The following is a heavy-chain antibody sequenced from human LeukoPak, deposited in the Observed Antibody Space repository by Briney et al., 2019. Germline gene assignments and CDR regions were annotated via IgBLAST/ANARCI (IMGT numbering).Heavy chain of an antibody. V-gene: IGHV3-21*01. D-gene: IGHD1-26*01. CDR1: GFTFSSYY. J-gene: IGHJ4*02. CDR2: ISGSTSYI. CDR3: ARDKPRGSYYGSIFDS. Sequence: GGSLRLSCAASGFTFSSYYINWVRQAPGKGLEWVSSISGSTSYIYYADSVKGRFTISRDNAKKSLFLQMNSLRAEDAAVYYCARDKPRGSYYGSIFDSWGQGTLVTVSS.